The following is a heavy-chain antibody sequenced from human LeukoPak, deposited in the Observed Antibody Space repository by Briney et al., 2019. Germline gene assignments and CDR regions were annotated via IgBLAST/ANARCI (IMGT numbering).Heavy chain of an antibody. J-gene: IGHJ4*02. Sequence: SVKVSCKASGGTFSSYAISWVRQAPGQGLEWVGRIIPIFGIANYAQKFQGRVTITADKSTSTAYMELSSLRSEDTAVYYCARDSGSHSPYFDYWGQGTLVTVSS. V-gene: IGHV1-69*04. CDR1: GGTFSSYA. CDR2: IIPIFGIA. D-gene: IGHD1-26*01. CDR3: ARDSGSHSPYFDY.